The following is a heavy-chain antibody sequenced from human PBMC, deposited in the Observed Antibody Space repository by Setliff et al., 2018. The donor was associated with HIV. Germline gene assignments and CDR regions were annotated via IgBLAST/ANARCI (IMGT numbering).Heavy chain of an antibody. CDR1: GGSTSNEY. D-gene: IGHD6-13*01. Sequence: SETLSLTCTVSGGSTSNEYWGWIRQPPGKGLEWLGSLYHSGRTYYSPSLKSRVTLSVQTSKNQFSLDLTSVTAADTAVYYCARQAIATRSFDYWGPGTLVTVSS. V-gene: IGHV4-59*08. J-gene: IGHJ4*02. CDR3: ARQAIATRSFDY. CDR2: LYHSGRT.